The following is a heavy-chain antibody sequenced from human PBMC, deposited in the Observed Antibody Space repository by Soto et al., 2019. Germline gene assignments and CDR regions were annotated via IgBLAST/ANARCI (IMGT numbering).Heavy chain of an antibody. J-gene: IGHJ6*02. Sequence: GGSLRLSCAASGFTFSSYAMSWVRQAPGKGLEWVSAISGSGGSTYYADSVKGRFTISRDNSKNTLYLQMNSLRAEDTAVYYCARDGYGSGGEYGMDVWGQGTTVTVSS. CDR2: ISGSGGST. CDR3: ARDGYGSGGEYGMDV. CDR1: GFTFSSYA. V-gene: IGHV3-23*01. D-gene: IGHD3-10*01.